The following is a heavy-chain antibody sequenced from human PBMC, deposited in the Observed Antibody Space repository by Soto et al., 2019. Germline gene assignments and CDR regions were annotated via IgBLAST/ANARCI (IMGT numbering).Heavy chain of an antibody. CDR1: GYSLTRYW. V-gene: IGHV5-51*01. CDR3: AGGGVRGVITRTRDYYGMDV. J-gene: IGHJ6*02. D-gene: IGHD3-10*01. CDR2: IYPGDSDT. Sequence: GESLKIFCKGSGYSLTRYWIGWGRQMHGKGLGWMGIIYPGDSDTRYSPSFQGQVTISADKSISTAYLQWSSLKASDTAMYYCAGGGVRGVITRTRDYYGMDVWGQGTTVTVSS.